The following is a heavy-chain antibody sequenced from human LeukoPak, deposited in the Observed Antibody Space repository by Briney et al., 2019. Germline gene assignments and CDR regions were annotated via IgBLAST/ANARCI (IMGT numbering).Heavy chain of an antibody. CDR3: ARVGIAAGQVH. Sequence: PGGSLRLSCTASGFTFSSYALSWVRQAPGKGLEWVSSISESGDTPYYADSVKGLFTISRDNSKNTLYLQMSSLRAEDTAVYYCARVGIAAGQVHWGQGTLVTVSS. D-gene: IGHD6-13*01. CDR2: ISESGDTP. CDR1: GFTFSSYA. V-gene: IGHV3-23*01. J-gene: IGHJ4*02.